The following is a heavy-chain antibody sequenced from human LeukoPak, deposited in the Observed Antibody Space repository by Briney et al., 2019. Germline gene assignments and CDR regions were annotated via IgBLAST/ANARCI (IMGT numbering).Heavy chain of an antibody. CDR2: ISYDGTKI. Sequence: GGSLRLSCAASGFSLTTHKMSWVRQAPGKGLEWVAVISYDGTKIYYADSAKGRFTISRDNSKNMVYLQMNSLRAEDTALYYCARDSVKLPGISYFDNWGQGTLVTVSS. D-gene: IGHD3-3*02. V-gene: IGHV3-30-3*01. CDR3: ARDSVKLPGISYFDN. J-gene: IGHJ1*01. CDR1: GFSLTTHK.